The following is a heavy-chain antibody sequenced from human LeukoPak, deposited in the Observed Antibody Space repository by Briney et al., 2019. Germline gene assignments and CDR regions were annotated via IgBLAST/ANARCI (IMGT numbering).Heavy chain of an antibody. CDR2: ISGSGGST. V-gene: IGHV3-23*01. J-gene: IGHJ4*02. D-gene: IGHD5-18*01. Sequence: GGSLRLSCAASGFTFSSYAMSWVRQAPGKGLEWVSAISGSGGSTYYADSVKGRFTISRDNSKNTLYLQINSLRAEDTAVYYCAKPVLWDVDTAMVPLLFDYWGQGTLVTVSS. CDR3: AKPVLWDVDTAMVPLLFDY. CDR1: GFTFSSYA.